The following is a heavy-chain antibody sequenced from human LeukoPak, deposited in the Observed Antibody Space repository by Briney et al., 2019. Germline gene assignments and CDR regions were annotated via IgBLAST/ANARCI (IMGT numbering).Heavy chain of an antibody. Sequence: GGSLRLSCAASGFTFSSYGMHWVRQAPGKGLEWVAVISYDGSNKYYADSVKGRFTISRDNSKNTLYLQMNSLRAEDTAVYYCAKTIQLRFLEWSNAFDIWGQGTMVTVSS. CDR3: AKTIQLRFLEWSNAFDI. CDR1: GFTFSSYG. CDR2: ISYDGSNK. V-gene: IGHV3-30*18. D-gene: IGHD3-3*01. J-gene: IGHJ3*02.